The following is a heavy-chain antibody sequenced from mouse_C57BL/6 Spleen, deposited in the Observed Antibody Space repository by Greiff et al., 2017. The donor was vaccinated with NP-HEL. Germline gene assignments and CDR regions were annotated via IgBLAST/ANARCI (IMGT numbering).Heavy chain of an antibody. CDR3: AREGSWYYFDY. Sequence: QVQLQQSGPELVKPGASVKISCKASGYAFSSSWMNWVKQRPGKGLEWIGRIYPGDGDTNYNGKFKGKATLTADKSSSTAYMQLSSLTSEDSAVYVCAREGSWYYFDYWGQGTTLTVSS. CDR1: GYAFSSSW. J-gene: IGHJ2*01. CDR2: IYPGDGDT. V-gene: IGHV1-82*01. D-gene: IGHD1-1*02.